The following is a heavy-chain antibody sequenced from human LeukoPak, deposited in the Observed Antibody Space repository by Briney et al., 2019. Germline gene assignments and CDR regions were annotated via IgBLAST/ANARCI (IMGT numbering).Heavy chain of an antibody. Sequence: GGSLRLSCAASGFIFSNAWMSWVRQAPGKGLEWVGRIKSKTDGGTTDYAAPVKGRFTISRDDSKNTLYLQMNSLKPQDTAVYYCTTLVNYSVDYWGQGTLVTVSS. V-gene: IGHV3-15*01. D-gene: IGHD1-7*01. CDR2: IKSKTDGGTT. CDR1: GFIFSNAW. CDR3: TTLVNYSVDY. J-gene: IGHJ4*02.